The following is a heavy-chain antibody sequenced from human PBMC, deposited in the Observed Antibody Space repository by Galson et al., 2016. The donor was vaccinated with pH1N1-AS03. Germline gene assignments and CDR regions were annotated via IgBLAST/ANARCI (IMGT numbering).Heavy chain of an antibody. CDR3: ATTDGYNSYFDY. J-gene: IGHJ4*02. V-gene: IGHV3-11*01. CDR2: ISSGGEAI. Sequence: SLRLSCAASGFSLTDYYINWIRQAPGKGLEWVAHISSGGEAIFYADSVKGRFTTSRDNAKSSVYLQIPSLRADDTAVYYCATTDGYNSYFDYWGQGTLVTVSP. D-gene: IGHD5-24*01. CDR1: GFSLTDYY.